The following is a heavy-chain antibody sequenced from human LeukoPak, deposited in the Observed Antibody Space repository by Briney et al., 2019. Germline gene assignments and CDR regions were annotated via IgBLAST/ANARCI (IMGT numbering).Heavy chain of an antibody. V-gene: IGHV3-74*03. CDR3: ARVKTEYSNHYYYYGMDV. Sequence: GGSLRLSCAASGFTFSSYWMHWVRQAPGKGLVWVSRINNDGRTTTYADSVKGRFTISRDNAKNTLYLQMNILRTEDTAVYYCARVKTEYSNHYYYYGMDVWGQGTTVTVSS. D-gene: IGHD4-11*01. CDR2: INNDGRTT. CDR1: GFTFSSYW. J-gene: IGHJ6*02.